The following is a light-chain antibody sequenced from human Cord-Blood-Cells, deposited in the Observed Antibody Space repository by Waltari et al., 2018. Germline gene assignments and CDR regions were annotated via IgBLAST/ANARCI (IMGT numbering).Light chain of an antibody. CDR3: CSYAGSSIWV. CDR1: SSDVGSYNL. J-gene: IGLJ3*02. Sequence: QSALTQPASVSGSPGQSITISCTATSSDVGSYNLASWYQQHPGKAPKLMMYEGSKRHSGFSNRFSGSKSGNTASLTISGLQAEDEADYYCCSYAGSSIWVFGGGTKLTVL. V-gene: IGLV2-23*01. CDR2: EGS.